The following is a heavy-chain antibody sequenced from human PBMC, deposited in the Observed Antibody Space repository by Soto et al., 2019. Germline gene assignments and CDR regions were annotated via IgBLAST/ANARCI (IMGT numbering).Heavy chain of an antibody. J-gene: IGHJ5*02. Sequence: ASVKVSCKASGGTFSSYAISWVRQAPGQGLEWMGWINPNSGGTNYAQKFQGRVTMTRDTSISTAYMELSRLRSDDTAVYYCARGGSNSGPATSWFDPWGQGTLVTVSS. CDR2: INPNSGGT. CDR3: ARGGSNSGPATSWFDP. V-gene: IGHV1-2*02. CDR1: GGTFSSYA. D-gene: IGHD3-16*01.